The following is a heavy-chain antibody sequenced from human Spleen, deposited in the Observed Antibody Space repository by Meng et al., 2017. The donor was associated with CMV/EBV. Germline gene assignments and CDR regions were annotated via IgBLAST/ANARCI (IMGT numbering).Heavy chain of an antibody. CDR3: ARAGGYYDFWSGYYTEYYYYGMDV. D-gene: IGHD3-3*01. Sequence: GESLKISCAASGFTFSSYEMNWVRPAPGKGLEWVSYISSSGSTIYYADSVKGRFTISRDNAKNSLYLQMNSLRAEDTAVYYCARAGGYYDFWSGYYTEYYYYGMDVWGQGTTVTVSS. V-gene: IGHV3-48*03. J-gene: IGHJ6*02. CDR1: GFTFSSYE. CDR2: ISSSGSTI.